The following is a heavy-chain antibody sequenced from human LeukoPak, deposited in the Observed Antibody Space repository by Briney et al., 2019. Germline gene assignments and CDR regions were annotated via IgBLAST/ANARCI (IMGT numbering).Heavy chain of an antibody. J-gene: IGHJ4*02. CDR1: GFTVSSNY. V-gene: IGHV3-66*01. D-gene: IGHD3-3*01. CDR3: AKASWGGEDPSNVLRFLEWFPVDY. Sequence: GGSLRLSCAASGFTVSSNYMSWVRQAPGRGLEWVSVIYSGGSTYYADSVKGRFTISRDNSKNTLYLQMNSLRAEDTAVYYCAKASWGGEDPSNVLRFLEWFPVDYWGQGTLVTVSS. CDR2: IYSGGST.